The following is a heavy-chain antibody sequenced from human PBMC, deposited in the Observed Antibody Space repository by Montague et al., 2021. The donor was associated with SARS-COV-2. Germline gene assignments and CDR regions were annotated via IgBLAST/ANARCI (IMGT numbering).Heavy chain of an antibody. J-gene: IGHJ4*02. D-gene: IGHD3-10*01. Sequence: SETQSLTCTVSGGSISSYYWTWIRQPAGKGLEWIGRIYSSGTTRYNGSLKSRVTLSVDTSANQFSLRVNSVTAADTAVYYCARSGGKFGEAYDYWGQGILVTVSS. CDR3: ARSGGKFGEAYDY. CDR1: GGSISSYY. V-gene: IGHV4-4*07. CDR2: IYSSGTT.